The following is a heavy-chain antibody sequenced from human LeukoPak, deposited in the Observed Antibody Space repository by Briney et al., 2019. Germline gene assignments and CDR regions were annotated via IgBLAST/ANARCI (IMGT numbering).Heavy chain of an antibody. V-gene: IGHV3-21*01. Sequence: GGSLRLSCAASGFTFSSYSMNRVRQAPGKGLEWVSSISSSSSYIYYADSVKGRFTISGDNAKNSLYLQMNSLRAEDTAVYYCASSRYSSSWYGVDYWGQGTLVTVSS. CDR1: GFTFSSYS. CDR2: ISSSSSYI. CDR3: ASSRYSSSWYGVDY. J-gene: IGHJ4*02. D-gene: IGHD6-13*01.